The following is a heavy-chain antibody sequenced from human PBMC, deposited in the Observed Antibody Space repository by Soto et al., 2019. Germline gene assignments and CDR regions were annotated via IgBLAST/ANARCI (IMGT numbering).Heavy chain of an antibody. CDR2: IDPSDSYT. D-gene: IGHD2-15*01. J-gene: IGHJ5*02. Sequence: GESLKISCKGSGYSFTSYWISWVRQMPGKGLEWMGRIDPSDSYTNYSPSFQGHVTISADKSISTAYLQWSSLKASDTAMYYCARHSGDIVVVVAAYNWFDPWGQGTLVTVSS. V-gene: IGHV5-10-1*01. CDR3: ARHSGDIVVVVAAYNWFDP. CDR1: GYSFTSYW.